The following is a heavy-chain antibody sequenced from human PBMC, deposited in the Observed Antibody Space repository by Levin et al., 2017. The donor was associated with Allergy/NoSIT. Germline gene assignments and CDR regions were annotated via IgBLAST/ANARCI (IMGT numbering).Heavy chain of an antibody. V-gene: IGHV3-11*01. CDR2: ISSSGSTI. Sequence: AGGSLRLSCAASGFTFSDYYMSWIRQAPGKGLEWVSYISSSGSTIYYADSVKGRFTISRDNAKNSLYLQMNSLRAEDTAVYYCARMDYGDDWYFDLWGRGTLVTVSS. CDR3: ARMDYGDDWYFDL. D-gene: IGHD4-17*01. CDR1: GFTFSDYY. J-gene: IGHJ2*01.